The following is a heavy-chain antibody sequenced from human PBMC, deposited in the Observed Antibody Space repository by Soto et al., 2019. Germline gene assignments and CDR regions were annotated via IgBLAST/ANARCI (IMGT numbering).Heavy chain of an antibody. CDR2: ISAYNGNT. CDR3: ARGDYYGSGSWFWQVDWFDP. CDR1: GYTFTSYG. D-gene: IGHD3-10*01. V-gene: IGHV1-18*01. Sequence: QVQLVQSGAEVKKPGASVKVSCKASGYTFTSYGISWVRQAPGQGLEWMGWISAYNGNTNYAQKLQGRVTMTTDTSTSTAYMELRSLRSDDTAVYYCARGDYYGSGSWFWQVDWFDPWGQGTLVTVSS. J-gene: IGHJ5*02.